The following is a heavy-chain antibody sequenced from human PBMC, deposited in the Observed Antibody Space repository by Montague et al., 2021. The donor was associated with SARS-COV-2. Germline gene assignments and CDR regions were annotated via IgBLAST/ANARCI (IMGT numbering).Heavy chain of an antibody. J-gene: IGHJ6*03. V-gene: IGHV4-34*01. Sequence: SETRSLTCAVHGGSFSTYSWNWIRQPPGKGLEWIGEIHHGGSTNYNPSLKSRVTISADTSKNQFSLKLTSVAAADTAVYYCARLGDGVVPSPILGVGPYYSYYYMDVWGKGITVTVSS. D-gene: IGHD3-10*01. CDR1: GGSFSTYS. CDR2: IHHGGST. CDR3: ARLGDGVVPSPILGVGPYYSYYYMDV.